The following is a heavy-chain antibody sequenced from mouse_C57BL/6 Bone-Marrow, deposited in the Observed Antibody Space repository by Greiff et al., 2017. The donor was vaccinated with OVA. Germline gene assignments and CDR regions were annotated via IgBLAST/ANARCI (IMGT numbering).Heavy chain of an antibody. CDR1: GFTFSDYY. D-gene: IGHD2-3*01. J-gene: IGHJ4*01. CDR2: ISNGGGST. CDR3: ARRGDGYYFFMDY. V-gene: IGHV5-12*01. Sequence: EVQVVESGGGLVQPGGSLKLSCAASGFTFSDYYMYWVRQTPEKRLEWVVYISNGGGSTYYPDTVKGRFTISRDNAKNTLYLQMSRLKSEDTAMYYCARRGDGYYFFMDYWGQGTSVTVSS.